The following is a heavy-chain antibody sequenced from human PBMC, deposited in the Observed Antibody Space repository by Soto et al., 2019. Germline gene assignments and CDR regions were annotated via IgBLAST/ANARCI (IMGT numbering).Heavy chain of an antibody. CDR3: ARAAVLYVWGSYRRNYFDY. J-gene: IGHJ4*02. Sequence: AETLSLTCAVYGGSFSGYDWSWIRQAPGKGLEWIGEINHSGSTNYNPSLKSRVTISVDTSKNQFSLKLSYVTAADTAVYYCARAAVLYVWGSYRRNYFDYWGQGNLVTVSS. V-gene: IGHV4-34*01. CDR2: INHSGST. D-gene: IGHD3-16*02. CDR1: GGSFSGYD.